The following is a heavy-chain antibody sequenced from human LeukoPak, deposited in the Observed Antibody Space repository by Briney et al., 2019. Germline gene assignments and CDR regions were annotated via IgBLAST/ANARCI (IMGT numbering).Heavy chain of an antibody. Sequence: GGSLRLSCAASGFTVSSSYMSWVRQAPGKGLEWVSAISGSGGSTYYADSVKGRFTISRDNSKNTLYLQMNSLRAEDTAVYYCAKDIMTTVTTSADYWGQGTLVTVSS. CDR1: GFTVSSSY. J-gene: IGHJ4*02. CDR2: ISGSGGST. CDR3: AKDIMTTVTTSADY. D-gene: IGHD4-17*01. V-gene: IGHV3-23*01.